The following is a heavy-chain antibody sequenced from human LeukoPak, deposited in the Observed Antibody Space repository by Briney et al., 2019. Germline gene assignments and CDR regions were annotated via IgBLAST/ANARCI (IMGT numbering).Heavy chain of an antibody. Sequence: GGSLRLSCAASGFTFSSYAMSWVRQAPGKGLEWVSGISGSGGSTYYADSVKGRFTISRDNSKNTVYLEMNSLRAEDTAVYYCAKASYYDSSGYYYSGYWGQGTLVTVSS. J-gene: IGHJ4*02. CDR2: ISGSGGST. D-gene: IGHD3-22*01. CDR3: AKASYYDSSGYYYSGY. CDR1: GFTFSSYA. V-gene: IGHV3-23*01.